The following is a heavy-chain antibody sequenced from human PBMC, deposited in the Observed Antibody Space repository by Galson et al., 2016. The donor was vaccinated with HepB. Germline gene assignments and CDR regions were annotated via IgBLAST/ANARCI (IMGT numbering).Heavy chain of an antibody. CDR1: GFTFNTYA. D-gene: IGHD2-21*02. V-gene: IGHV3-23*01. Sequence: SLRLSCAASGFTFNTYAMSWVRQAPGKGLEWVSAISGSGGTTYFADSVKGRFTLSRDNSKNTLYLQMNSLRAEDTAVYYCAKDAPGGRVVTGTWDSWGQGTLVTVSP. J-gene: IGHJ4*02. CDR3: AKDAPGGRVVTGTWDS. CDR2: ISGSGGTT.